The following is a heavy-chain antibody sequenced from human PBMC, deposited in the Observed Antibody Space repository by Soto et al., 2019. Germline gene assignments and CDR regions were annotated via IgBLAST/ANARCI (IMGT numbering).Heavy chain of an antibody. CDR2: IYYSGST. CDR3: ARGVLLWFGELGNWFDP. Sequence: PSETLSLTCTVSGGSISSSSYYWGWIRQPPGKGLEWIGYIYYSGSTNYNPSLKSRVTISVDTSKNQFSLKLSSVTAADTAVYYCARGVLLWFGELGNWFDPWGQGTLVTVSS. J-gene: IGHJ5*02. CDR1: GGSISSSSYY. V-gene: IGHV4-61*05. D-gene: IGHD3-10*01.